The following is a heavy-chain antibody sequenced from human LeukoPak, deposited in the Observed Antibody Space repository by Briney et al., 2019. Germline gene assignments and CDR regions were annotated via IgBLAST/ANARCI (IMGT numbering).Heavy chain of an antibody. Sequence: EESLKISCKASGYSFTTYWIGWVRQMPGKGLEWMGIFYPGDSDTRYSPSFQGQVTISADKSISTAYLQWSSLKASDTAMYYCARRRFNYDSSGYYPFDYWGQGTLVTVSS. CDR2: FYPGDSDT. D-gene: IGHD3-22*01. CDR1: GYSFTTYW. J-gene: IGHJ4*02. V-gene: IGHV5-51*01. CDR3: ARRRFNYDSSGYYPFDY.